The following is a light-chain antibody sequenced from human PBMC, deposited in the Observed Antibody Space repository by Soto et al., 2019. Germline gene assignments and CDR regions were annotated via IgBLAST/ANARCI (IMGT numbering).Light chain of an antibody. CDR3: QQYKNWPT. CDR2: GAS. J-gene: IGKJ1*01. CDR1: QSVSSSY. Sequence: EIVLAHSQGTLSLSPGEGAILSSSASQSVSSSYLAWYQQKPGQAPRLLIYGASSRATGIPDRFSGSGSGTDFTLTISSLQSEDFAVYYCQQYKNWPTFGQGTKVDI. V-gene: IGKV3-20*01.